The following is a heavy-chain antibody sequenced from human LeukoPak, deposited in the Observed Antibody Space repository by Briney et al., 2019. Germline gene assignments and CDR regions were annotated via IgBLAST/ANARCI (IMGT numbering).Heavy chain of an antibody. J-gene: IGHJ5*02. CDR2: VSAYNGNT. CDR3: ARGRGYCSSTSCYRNWFDP. V-gene: IGHV1-18*01. Sequence: GASVKVSCKASGYTFSSLSISWVRQAPGQGLEWMGWVSAYNGNTNYAQKLQGRVTMTTDTSTSTAYMELRSLRSDDTAVYYCARGRGYCSSTSCYRNWFDPWGQGTLVTVSS. D-gene: IGHD2-2*01. CDR1: GYTFSSLS.